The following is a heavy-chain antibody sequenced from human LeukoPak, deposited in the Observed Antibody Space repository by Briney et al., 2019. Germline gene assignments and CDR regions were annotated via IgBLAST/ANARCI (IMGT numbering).Heavy chain of an antibody. D-gene: IGHD5-18*01. Sequence: GGSLRLSCVASGFTFSGSAIHWVRQASGKGLEWVGRVRSKADSYATAYTASMKGRFIISRDDSKNTAYLQMNSLKTEDTAVYYCARDTSSPGGGNYYGMDVWGQGTTVTVSS. CDR3: ARDTSSPGGGNYYGMDV. CDR2: VRSKADSYAT. V-gene: IGHV3-73*01. CDR1: GFTFSGSA. J-gene: IGHJ6*02.